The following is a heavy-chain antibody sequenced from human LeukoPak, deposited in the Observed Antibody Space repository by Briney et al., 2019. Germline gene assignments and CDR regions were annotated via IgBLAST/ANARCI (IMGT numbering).Heavy chain of an antibody. CDR2: ISGSGGST. CDR1: GFTFSSYA. J-gene: IGHJ5*02. Sequence: GGSLRLSCAASGFTFSSYAMSWVRQAPGKGLEWVSAISGSGGSTYYADSVKGRFTISRDNSKNTLYLQMNSLRAEDTAVYYCARVPPYYYDSSGPDRWFDPWGQGTLVTVSS. D-gene: IGHD3-22*01. V-gene: IGHV3-23*01. CDR3: ARVPPYYYDSSGPDRWFDP.